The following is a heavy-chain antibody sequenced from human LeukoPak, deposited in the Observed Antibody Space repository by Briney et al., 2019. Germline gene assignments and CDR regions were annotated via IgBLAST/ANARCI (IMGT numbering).Heavy chain of an antibody. CDR2: IYPGDSDT. J-gene: IGHJ3*02. V-gene: IGHV5-51*01. D-gene: IGHD5-24*01. Sequence: GESRKISCKGSGYRFTSYWSGWVRQLPGKGREWMGIIYPGDSDTRSSPSFQGQVTISADKSISTAYLQWSSLKASDTVMYYCARRDGYGAYDIWGQGTMVTVSS. CDR1: GYRFTSYW. CDR3: ARRDGYGAYDI.